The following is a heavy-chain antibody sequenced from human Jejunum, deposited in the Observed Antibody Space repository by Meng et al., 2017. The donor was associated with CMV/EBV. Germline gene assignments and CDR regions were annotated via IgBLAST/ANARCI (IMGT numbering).Heavy chain of an antibody. CDR1: GYTFTDYY. D-gene: IGHD6-6*01. CDR3: ARFIPAPQGGDY. Sequence: KASGYTFTDYYRHWVRQAPGQGREWMGWLNPNTGGTVYAPNFQGRVTMTRYTSFSTAYLEMNSLTSDDTAVYYCARFIPAPQGGDYWGQGTLVTVSS. CDR2: LNPNTGGT. J-gene: IGHJ4*02. V-gene: IGHV1-2*02.